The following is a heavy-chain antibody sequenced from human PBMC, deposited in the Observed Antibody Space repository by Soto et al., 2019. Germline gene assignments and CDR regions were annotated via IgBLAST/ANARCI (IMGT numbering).Heavy chain of an antibody. J-gene: IGHJ6*02. CDR1: GFSLSTSGVG. CDR3: AYLPCSGGSCYWFSFSGMDV. V-gene: IGHV2-5*02. D-gene: IGHD2-15*01. Sequence: QITLKESGPTLVKPTQTLTLTCTFSGFSLSTSGVGVAWIRQPPGKALEWLALIYCDNHKRYRPSLESRLTITKHPPKTPVILTMTHMDSVDTATYYCAYLPCSGGSCYWFSFSGMDVWGQGTTVTVSS. CDR2: IYCDNHK.